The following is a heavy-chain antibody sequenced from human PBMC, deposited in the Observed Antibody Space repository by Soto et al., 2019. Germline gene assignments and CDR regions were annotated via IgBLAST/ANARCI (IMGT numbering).Heavy chain of an antibody. D-gene: IGHD3-10*01. Sequence: SETLSLTCSVSGGSITSHYCSWFRQPPGKGLEWIGYINHSGLTSYNPSLKSRVTVSVDTSKNQFSLKVNSVTAADTALYYCARQGFGQLHGLVDVWGPGTTVTVSS. CDR1: GGSITSHY. J-gene: IGHJ6*02. CDR3: ARQGFGQLHGLVDV. V-gene: IGHV4-59*08. CDR2: INHSGLT.